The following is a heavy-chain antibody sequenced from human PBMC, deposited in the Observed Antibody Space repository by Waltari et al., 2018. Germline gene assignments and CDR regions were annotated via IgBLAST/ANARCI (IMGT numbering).Heavy chain of an antibody. CDR3: ATDGRGSGAWAYYFDY. CDR1: GFTVSRHH. V-gene: IGHV3-53*01. Sequence: EVQLVESGGGLIQPGGSLRLYCPASGFTVSRHHMSGVRQAPGKGLEWVSVIYSGGTTYYADSVKRRFTISRDNSKNTLYLQMNSLRAEDTAVYYCATDGRGSGAWAYYFDYWGQGTLVTVSS. J-gene: IGHJ4*02. CDR2: IYSGGTT. D-gene: IGHD6-19*01.